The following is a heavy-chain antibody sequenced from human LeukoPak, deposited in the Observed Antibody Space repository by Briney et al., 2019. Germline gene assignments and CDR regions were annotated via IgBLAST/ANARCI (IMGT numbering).Heavy chain of an antibody. J-gene: IGHJ4*02. Sequence: ASLKVSCRTSGYTFTGYSMHWVRQAPGQGLERMGRIIPNSGDTQLAQKFQGRVTMTRDTSISTVYMDLSGLTSDDSAIYYCARDSEYCTSTNCFHPFDSWGQGTLVTVSS. CDR2: IIPNSGDT. CDR1: GYTFTGYS. D-gene: IGHD2-2*01. CDR3: ARDSEYCTSTNCFHPFDS. V-gene: IGHV1-2*02.